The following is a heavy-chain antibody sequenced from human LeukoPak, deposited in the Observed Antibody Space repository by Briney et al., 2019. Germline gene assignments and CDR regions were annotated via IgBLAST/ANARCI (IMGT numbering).Heavy chain of an antibody. D-gene: IGHD5-12*01. CDR1: GYSISSVYY. CDR2: IYHSGST. CDR3: ARRDIVATITYFDY. Sequence: PSETLSLTCAVSGYSISSVYYWGWVRPPPGKGREWIGRIYHSGSTDYNPSLKSRVTISVDTSKNQFSLKLSSVTAADTAVYYCARRDIVATITYFDYWGQGTLVTVSS. V-gene: IGHV4-38-2*01. J-gene: IGHJ4*02.